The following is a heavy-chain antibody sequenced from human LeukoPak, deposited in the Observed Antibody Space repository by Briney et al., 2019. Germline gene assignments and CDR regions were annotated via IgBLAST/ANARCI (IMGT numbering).Heavy chain of an antibody. V-gene: IGHV3-7*01. CDR2: IKQDGSEK. CDR3: ARDEPVGATTG. CDR1: GFTFRNYW. J-gene: IGHJ4*02. D-gene: IGHD1-26*01. Sequence: GGSLRLSCAVSGFTFRNYWMSWVRQAPGKGLEWVANIKQDGSEKYYVDSVKGRFAISRDNVKNSLYLQMNSRRAEDTAVYYCARDEPVGATTGWGQGTLVTVSS.